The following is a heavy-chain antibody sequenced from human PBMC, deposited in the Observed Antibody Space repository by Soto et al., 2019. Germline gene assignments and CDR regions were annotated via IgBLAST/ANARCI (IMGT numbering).Heavy chain of an antibody. CDR3: ARSVHYFDF. J-gene: IGHJ4*02. CDR1: GVSINSFTW. D-gene: IGHD3-10*02. V-gene: IGHV4-4*02. CDR2: IYHNGSP. Sequence: QVDLQESGPGLVKPSGTLSLTCAVSGVSINSFTWWSWVRQSPGKGLEWIGQIYHNGSPKYNPSLKSRVTISLDKSKNQFSLNLESVTAADTAIYFCARSVHYFDFWGQGALVTVSS.